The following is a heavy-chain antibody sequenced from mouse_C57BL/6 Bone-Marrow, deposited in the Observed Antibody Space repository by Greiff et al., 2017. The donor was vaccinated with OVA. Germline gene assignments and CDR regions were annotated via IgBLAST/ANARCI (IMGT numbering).Heavy chain of an antibody. J-gene: IGHJ1*03. V-gene: IGHV14-4*01. D-gene: IGHD1-1*01. CDR1: GFNIKDDY. Sequence: VQLQQSGAELVRPGASVKLSCTASGFNIKDDYMHWVKQRPEQGLEWIGWIDPENGDTEYASKFQGKATITADTSSNTAYLQLSGLTSEDTAVYYCTGYYYGDFDVWGTGTTVTVSS. CDR2: IDPENGDT. CDR3: TGYYYGDFDV.